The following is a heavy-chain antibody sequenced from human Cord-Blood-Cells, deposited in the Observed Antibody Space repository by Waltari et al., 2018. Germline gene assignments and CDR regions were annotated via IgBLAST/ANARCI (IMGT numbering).Heavy chain of an antibody. CDR2: INAGNGHT. Sequence: QVQLVQSGAEVKKPGASVKVSCKASGYTFTSYAMHWVRQAPGQRLEWMGWINAGNGHTKYSQQFQGSVTITRDTSASTAYMELSSLRSEDTAVYYCARDPSSSSFDYWGQGTLVTVSS. CDR1: GYTFTSYA. D-gene: IGHD6-6*01. J-gene: IGHJ4*02. V-gene: IGHV1-3*01. CDR3: ARDPSSSSFDY.